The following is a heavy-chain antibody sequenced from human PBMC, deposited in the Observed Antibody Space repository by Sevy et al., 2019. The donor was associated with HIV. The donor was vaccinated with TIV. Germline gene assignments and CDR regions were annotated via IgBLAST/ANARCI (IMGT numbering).Heavy chain of an antibody. CDR2: ISYDGSNK. Sequence: GGSLRLSCAASGFTFSSYGMHWVRQAPGKGLEWVAVISYDGSNKYYADSVKGRFTISRDNSKNTLYLQINSLRAEDTAVYYCAKDSAYSSSWTTYYYYGMDVWGQGTTVTVSS. V-gene: IGHV3-30*18. J-gene: IGHJ6*02. CDR1: GFTFSSYG. D-gene: IGHD6-13*01. CDR3: AKDSAYSSSWTTYYYYGMDV.